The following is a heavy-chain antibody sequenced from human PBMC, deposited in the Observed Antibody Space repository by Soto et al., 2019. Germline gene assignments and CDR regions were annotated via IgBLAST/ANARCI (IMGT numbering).Heavy chain of an antibody. Sequence: GASVKVSCKASGYTFTSYAMHWVRQAPGQRLEWMGWINAGNGNTKYSQKFQGRVTITRDTSASTAYMELSSLRSEDTAVYYCAVGISPVAGRDAFDIWGHGTMVTVSS. CDR2: INAGNGNT. CDR1: GYTFTSYA. D-gene: IGHD6-19*01. J-gene: IGHJ3*02. CDR3: AVGISPVAGRDAFDI. V-gene: IGHV1-3*01.